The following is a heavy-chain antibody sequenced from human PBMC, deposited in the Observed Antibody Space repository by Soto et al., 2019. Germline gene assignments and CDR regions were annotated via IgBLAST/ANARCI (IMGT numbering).Heavy chain of an antibody. CDR2: IYYSGST. Sequence: SETLSLTCTVSGGSVSSGSYYWSWIRQPPGKGLEWIGYIYYSGSTNYNPSLKSRVTISVDTSKNQFSLKLSSVTAADTALYYGARTYYYDSSGTENWFDPWGQGTRV. CDR3: ARTYYYDSSGTENWFDP. CDR1: GGSVSSGSYY. J-gene: IGHJ5*02. D-gene: IGHD3-22*01. V-gene: IGHV4-61*01.